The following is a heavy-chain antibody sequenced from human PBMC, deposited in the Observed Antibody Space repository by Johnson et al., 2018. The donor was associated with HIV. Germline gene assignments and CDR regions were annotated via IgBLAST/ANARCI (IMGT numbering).Heavy chain of an antibody. Sequence: QVQLLESGGGVVQPGGSLRLSCAASGFTFSNYAVHWVRQGSGKGLEWVAVIRYDGSDKYYADSVKGRFTISRDNSKNTLYLQMNSLRAEDTAVYYCARDHSSGVSFDIWGQGTMVTVSS. CDR1: GFTFSNYA. D-gene: IGHD6-19*01. J-gene: IGHJ3*02. V-gene: IGHV3-30*02. CDR3: ARDHSSGVSFDI. CDR2: IRYDGSDK.